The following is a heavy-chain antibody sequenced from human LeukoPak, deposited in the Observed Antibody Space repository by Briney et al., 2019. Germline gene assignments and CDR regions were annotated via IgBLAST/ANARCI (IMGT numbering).Heavy chain of an antibody. CDR3: AREGCSGGSCYGLAWDY. CDR2: IKQDGREK. CDR1: GFTCSSYA. D-gene: IGHD2-15*01. V-gene: IGHV3-7*01. J-gene: IGHJ4*02. Sequence: PGGSLRLSCAASGFTCSSYAMSWVRQAPGKGLEWVANIKQDGREKYYVDSVKGRFTISKDNAKNSLYLQMNSLRAEDTAVYYCAREGCSGGSCYGLAWDYWGQGTLVTVSS.